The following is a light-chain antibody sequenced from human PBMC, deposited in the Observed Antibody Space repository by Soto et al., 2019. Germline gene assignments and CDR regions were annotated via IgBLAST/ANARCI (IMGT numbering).Light chain of an antibody. J-gene: IGKJ1*01. V-gene: IGKV1-39*01. CDR1: QSISSN. CDR3: HQSYSTPVT. Sequence: DIQMTQSPSSLSASVGERVTITCRASQSISSNLNWYQHKEGKAPKLLIYAASSLKSAGTSRFSSSGSYTEFFLTISSLQPHDFATYYCHQSYSTPVTFGQGTKVEIK. CDR2: AAS.